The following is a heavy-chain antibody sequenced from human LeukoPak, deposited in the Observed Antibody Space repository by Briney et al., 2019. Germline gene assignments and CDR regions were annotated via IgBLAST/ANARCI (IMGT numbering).Heavy chain of an antibody. V-gene: IGHV5-51*01. CDR2: IYPADSDT. J-gene: IGHJ2*01. CDR1: GYLFTSYW. CDR3: ARGRGTGSPIGPRYFDL. D-gene: IGHD3-10*01. Sequence: GESLQISCKGSGYLFTSYWIAWVRQMPGKGLEWMGIIYPADSDTRYSPPFQGQVTISADKSISTAFLRWTSLKASDTAIYYCARGRGTGSPIGPRYFDLWGRGTLVTVSS.